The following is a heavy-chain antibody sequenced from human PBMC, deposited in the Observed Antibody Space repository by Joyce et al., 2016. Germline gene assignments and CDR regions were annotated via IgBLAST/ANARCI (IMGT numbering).Heavy chain of an antibody. Sequence: EVHLVQSGAEVKQPGESLKISCKGSGYTFTNYWIAWVRQMPGQGLEWIGIIYPGDSATRYSPSFQGQVTISADKSITTAYLQWRGLKASDTAKYYCVRVTNTPTGPAGYDHWGQGTLVSVSS. CDR1: GYTFTNYW. V-gene: IGHV5-51*01. CDR2: IYPGDSAT. D-gene: IGHD1-1*01. CDR3: VRVTNTPTGPAGYDH. J-gene: IGHJ4*02.